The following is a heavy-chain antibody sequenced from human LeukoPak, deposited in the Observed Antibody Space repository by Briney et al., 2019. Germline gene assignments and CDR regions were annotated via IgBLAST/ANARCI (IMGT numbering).Heavy chain of an antibody. D-gene: IGHD1-26*01. J-gene: IGHJ4*02. V-gene: IGHV4-4*07. Sequence: PSETLSLTCTVSGVSVTNYYWAWIRQPAGKGLDWIGRMYISGSTKYNPSLKSRVIISIDKTKNEFSLRLRSVTAADTAVYYCARDYLVGAPLDSWGQGTLVTVSP. CDR2: MYISGST. CDR1: GVSVTNYY. CDR3: ARDYLVGAPLDS.